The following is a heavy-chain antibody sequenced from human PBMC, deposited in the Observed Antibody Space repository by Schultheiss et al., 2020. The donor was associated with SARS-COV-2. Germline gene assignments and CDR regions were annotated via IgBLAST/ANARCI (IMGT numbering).Heavy chain of an antibody. CDR1: GFTVSSNY. V-gene: IGHV3-33*08. CDR2: IWYDGSNK. Sequence: GGSLRLSCAASGFTVSSNYMSWVRQAPGKGLEWVAVIWYDGSNKYYADSVKGRFTISRDNSKNTLYLQMNSLRAEDTAVYYCARDGNENYYYYYGMDVWGQGTTVTVSS. J-gene: IGHJ6*02. D-gene: IGHD1-26*01. CDR3: ARDGNENYYYYYGMDV.